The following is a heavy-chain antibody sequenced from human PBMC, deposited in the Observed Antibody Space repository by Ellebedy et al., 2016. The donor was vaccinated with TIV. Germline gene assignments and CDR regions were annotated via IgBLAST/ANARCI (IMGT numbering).Heavy chain of an antibody. J-gene: IGHJ4*02. CDR2: IYPADSHT. D-gene: IGHD6-19*01. V-gene: IGHV5-51*01. Sequence: GESLKISCKGSGYSFTSYWIGWVRQMPGKGLEWMGIIYPADSHTTYSPSFQGHVTISADKSISTAYLQWSSLKASDTAIYYCARHGGYSSSPLNYWGQGTLVTVSS. CDR3: ARHGGYSSSPLNY. CDR1: GYSFTSYW.